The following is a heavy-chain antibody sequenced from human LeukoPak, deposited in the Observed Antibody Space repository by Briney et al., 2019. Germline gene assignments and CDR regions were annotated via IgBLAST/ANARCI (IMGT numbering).Heavy chain of an antibody. D-gene: IGHD3-22*01. V-gene: IGHV3-66*02. CDR1: GFSVENHF. Sequence: GGSLRLSCAASGFSVENHFMSWVRQAPGKGLEWVSVLYHGDRTYYADSVKGRFTISRDSSKNTLYLQMKSLRAEDTAVYYCARDRDDSSVLHYFDYWGQGTLVTVSS. J-gene: IGHJ4*02. CDR3: ARDRDDSSVLHYFDY. CDR2: LYHGDRT.